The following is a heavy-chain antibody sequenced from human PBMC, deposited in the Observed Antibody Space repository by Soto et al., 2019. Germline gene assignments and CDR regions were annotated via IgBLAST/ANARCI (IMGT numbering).Heavy chain of an antibody. J-gene: IGHJ4*02. V-gene: IGHV4-39*01. Sequence: SETLSLTCTVSGGSISSSSYYWGWIRQPPGKGLEWIGSIYYSGSTYYNPSLKSRVTISVDTSKNQFSLKLGSVTAADTAVYYCARFNGDFDYWGQGTLVTVSS. CDR3: ARFNGDFDY. CDR1: GGSISSSSYY. CDR2: IYYSGST. D-gene: IGHD2-8*01.